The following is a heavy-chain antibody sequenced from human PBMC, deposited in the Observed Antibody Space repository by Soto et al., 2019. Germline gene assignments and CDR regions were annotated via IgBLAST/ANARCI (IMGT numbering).Heavy chain of an antibody. J-gene: IGHJ4*02. CDR2: IYHSGST. CDR1: GGSISSGGYS. Sequence: TLSLTCAVSGGSISSGGYSWSWIRQPPGKGLEWIGYIYHSGSTYYNPSLKSRVTISVDRSKNQFSLKLSSVTAADTAMYYCARRHDTSGYVDFWGQGTQVTVSS. D-gene: IGHD3-22*01. V-gene: IGHV4-30-2*01. CDR3: ARRHDTSGYVDF.